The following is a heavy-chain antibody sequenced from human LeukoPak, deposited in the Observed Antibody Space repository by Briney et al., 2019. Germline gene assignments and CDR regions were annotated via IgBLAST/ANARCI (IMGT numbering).Heavy chain of an antibody. J-gene: IGHJ4*02. CDR1: GYSISSSNW. Sequence: LSLTCAVSGYSISSSNWWGWIRQPPGKGLEWVANIKQDGSEKYYVDSVKGRFTISRDNAKNSLYLQMNSLRAEDTAVYYCARYFHDYVWGSYRYFDYWGQGTLVTVSS. CDR3: ARYFHDYVWGSYRYFDY. V-gene: IGHV3-7*01. CDR2: IKQDGSEK. D-gene: IGHD3-16*02.